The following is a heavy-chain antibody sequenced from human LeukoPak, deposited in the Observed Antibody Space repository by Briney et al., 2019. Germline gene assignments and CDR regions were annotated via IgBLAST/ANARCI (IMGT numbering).Heavy chain of an antibody. Sequence: ASVKVSCKASGYTFTSYGINWVRQAPGQGLEWMGWISAYNGDTNYAQKFQGRVTITADKSTSTAYMELSSLRSEDTAVYYCARVRGFVVVPAALVLGAFDIWGQGTMVTVSS. D-gene: IGHD2-2*01. CDR2: ISAYNGDT. CDR1: GYTFTSYG. V-gene: IGHV1-18*01. CDR3: ARVRGFVVVPAALVLGAFDI. J-gene: IGHJ3*02.